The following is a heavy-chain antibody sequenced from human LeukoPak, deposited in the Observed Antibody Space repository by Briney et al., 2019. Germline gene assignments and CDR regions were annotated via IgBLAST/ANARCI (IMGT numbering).Heavy chain of an antibody. D-gene: IGHD5-24*01. CDR1: GGSISRGGTY. CDR2: IYHSGTT. V-gene: IGHV4-30-2*01. J-gene: IGHJ6*03. Sequence: NPSETLSLTCSVSGGSISRGGTYWSWIRQPPGMGLEWLGYIYHSGTTLYNPSLKSRVTMSIDRSKKQVSLKLSSVTAADTAVYYCARTRSDGYNYFYYYYMDVWGTGTTVTVSS. CDR3: ARTRSDGYNYFYYYYMDV.